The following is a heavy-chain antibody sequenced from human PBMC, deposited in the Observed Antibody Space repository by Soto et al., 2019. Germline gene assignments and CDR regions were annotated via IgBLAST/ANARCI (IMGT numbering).Heavy chain of an antibody. V-gene: IGHV3-23*01. J-gene: IGHJ4*02. CDR2: ISGSGGST. D-gene: IGHD3-22*01. Sequence: EVQLLESGGGLVQPGGSLRLSCAASGFTFSSYAMSWVRQAPGKGLEWVSAISGSGGSTYYADSVKGRFTISRDNSKNTLYLQMNSLRAEDTAVYYCAKGPTYYYDSSGYFPYDYWVQGTLVTVSS. CDR1: GFTFSSYA. CDR3: AKGPTYYYDSSGYFPYDY.